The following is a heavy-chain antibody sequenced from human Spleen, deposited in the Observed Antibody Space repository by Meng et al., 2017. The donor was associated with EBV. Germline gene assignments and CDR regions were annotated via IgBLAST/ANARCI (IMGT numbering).Heavy chain of an antibody. D-gene: IGHD3-22*01. CDR3: ARQGRSDYYDSSGSDY. J-gene: IGHJ4*02. CDR2: TNTNTGNP. CDR1: GYTFTNYE. Sequence: QVQLVPSGSELKKPGASVKVSCKASGYTFTNYEMNWVRQAPGQGLEWMGWTNTNTGNPTYAQGFTGRFVFSLDTSVSTAYLQISSLKAEDTAVYYCARQGRSDYYDSSGSDYWGQGTLVTVSS. V-gene: IGHV7-4-1*02.